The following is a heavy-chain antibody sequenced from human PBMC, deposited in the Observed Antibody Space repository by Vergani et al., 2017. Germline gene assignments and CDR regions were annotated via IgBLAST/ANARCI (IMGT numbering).Heavy chain of an antibody. J-gene: IGHJ6*02. CDR2: IRYDGSSE. D-gene: IGHD2/OR15-2a*01. V-gene: IGHV3-30*02. Sequence: QVQILQSGGGVVQPGGSLRLSCTLSGFTLNTYGIHWVRQAPGKGLEWVSFIRYDGSSEYYGDSVKGRFTISRDKSQNTVNLQMNSLRTEDTAVYFCANSVIAGNVGVAYFGMDVCRRGATVTVSS. CDR3: ANSVIAGNVGVAYFGMDV. CDR1: GFTLNTYG.